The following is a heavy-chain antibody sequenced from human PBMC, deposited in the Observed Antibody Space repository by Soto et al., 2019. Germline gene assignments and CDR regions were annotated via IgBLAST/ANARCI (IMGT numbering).Heavy chain of an antibody. CDR3: AGGGGYRIES. Sequence: EVQLVESGGGLVQPGGSLGLSCADSGFAFSTYWMNWVRQAPGKGLEWVANIKQDGSERYYVDSVKGRFTISRDNAKNSLHLQMNSLRVEDTAVYYCAGGGGYRIESWGQGTLVTVSS. V-gene: IGHV3-7*05. CDR2: IKQDGSER. D-gene: IGHD5-12*01. CDR1: GFAFSTYW. J-gene: IGHJ4*02.